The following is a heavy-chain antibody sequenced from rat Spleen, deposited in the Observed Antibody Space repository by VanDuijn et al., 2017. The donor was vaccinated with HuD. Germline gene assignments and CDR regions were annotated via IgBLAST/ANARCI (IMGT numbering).Heavy chain of an antibody. CDR2: IWTGGGT. V-gene: IGHV2-72*01. CDR3: ARRSYSSHVMDA. CDR1: GFSLTSYH. J-gene: IGHJ4*01. Sequence: QVQLKESGPGLVQPSQTLSLTCTVSGFSLTSYHVSWVRQPPGQSLVWMGTIWTGGGTNYNSAVQSRLSISRDTSKSQVFLKMNSLQPKDTGTYYCARRSYSSHVMDAWGQGASVTVSS. D-gene: IGHD1-2*01.